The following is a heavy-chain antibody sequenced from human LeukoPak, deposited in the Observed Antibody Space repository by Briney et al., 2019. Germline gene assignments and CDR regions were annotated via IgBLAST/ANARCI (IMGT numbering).Heavy chain of an antibody. D-gene: IGHD1-1*01. J-gene: IGHJ6*03. Sequence: SVKVSCKASGDTFSSHAISWVRQAPGQGLEWMGGIIPIFGTTNYALKFQGRVTITTDDSTSTAYMDLSSLTSEDTAVYYCARGSWDDVGYYYYYYMDVWGKGTTVTVSS. CDR3: ARGSWDDVGYYYYYYMDV. CDR1: GDTFSSHA. CDR2: IIPIFGTT. V-gene: IGHV1-69*05.